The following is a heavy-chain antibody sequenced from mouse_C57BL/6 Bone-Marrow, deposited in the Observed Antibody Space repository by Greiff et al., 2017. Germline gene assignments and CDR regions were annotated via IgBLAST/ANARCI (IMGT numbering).Heavy chain of an antibody. CDR3: TEERGEGYDGGGYYFDY. Sequence: VQLQQSGAELVRPGASVKLSCTASGFNIKDDYMHWVKQRPEQGLEWIGWIDPENGDTEYASKFQGKATITADTSSNTAYLQLSSLTSEDTADYYCTEERGEGYDGGGYYFDYWGQGTTLTVSS. D-gene: IGHD2-2*01. V-gene: IGHV14-4*01. J-gene: IGHJ2*01. CDR1: GFNIKDDY. CDR2: IDPENGDT.